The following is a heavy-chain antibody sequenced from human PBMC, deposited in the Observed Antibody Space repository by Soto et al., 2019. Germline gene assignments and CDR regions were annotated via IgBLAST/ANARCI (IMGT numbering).Heavy chain of an antibody. V-gene: IGHV3-21*06. CDR2: ISRTTNYI. Sequence: EVQLVESGGGLVKPGGSLRLSCAASGFTFTRYSMNWVRQAPGKGLEWVSSISRTTNYIYYGDSMKGRFTISRDNAKNALYLEMNRLRAEDTAVYYCARESEDLTSNFDYWGQGTLVTVSS. CDR3: ARESEDLTSNFDY. J-gene: IGHJ4*02. CDR1: GFTFTRYS.